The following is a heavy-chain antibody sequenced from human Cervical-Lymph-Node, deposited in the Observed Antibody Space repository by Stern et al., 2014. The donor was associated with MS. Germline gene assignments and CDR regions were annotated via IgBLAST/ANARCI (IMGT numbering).Heavy chain of an antibody. V-gene: IGHV3-33*01. D-gene: IGHD3-9*01. CDR1: GSHFEFYG. CDR2: IWFDGTKK. Sequence: VQLVESGGGVVQPGKSLRLSCVASGSHFEFYGMHWVRQAPGKGLEWVAHIWFDGTKKFYADSVEGRFTISRDNSKKTVYLQMDSLRAEDTAIYYCARDRSTTINAFDYWGQGTLVTVSS. J-gene: IGHJ4*02. CDR3: ARDRSTTINAFDY.